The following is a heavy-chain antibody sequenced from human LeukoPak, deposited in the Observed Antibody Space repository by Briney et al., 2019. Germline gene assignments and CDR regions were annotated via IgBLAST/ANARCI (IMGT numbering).Heavy chain of an antibody. V-gene: IGHV3-48*02. Sequence: GGSLRLSCAASGFTFSNYNVIWVRQAPGKGLEWVSYISSSSTTIYYADSVKGRFTISRDNAKNSLYLEMNSLRDEDTAVYYCARGATAADYWGQGTLVTVSS. D-gene: IGHD2-21*02. CDR1: GFTFSNYN. J-gene: IGHJ4*02. CDR2: ISSSSTTI. CDR3: ARGATAADY.